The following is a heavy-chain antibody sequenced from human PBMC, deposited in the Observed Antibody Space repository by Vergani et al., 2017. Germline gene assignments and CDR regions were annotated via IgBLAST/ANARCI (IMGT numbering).Heavy chain of an antibody. CDR3: SRGRSSSEYWSFDL. J-gene: IGHJ2*01. D-gene: IGHD6-6*01. V-gene: IGHV5-10-1*03. CDR2: IDPSDSYT. Sequence: EVQLVQSGAEVKKPGASLRISCKGSGYSFTSYWITWVRQMPGKGLEWMGRIDPSDSYTNYSPSFQGHVTISADKSSSTAYLQWSSLKASDTAMYYCSRGRSSSEYWSFDLWGRGTLVTVSS. CDR1: GYSFTSYW.